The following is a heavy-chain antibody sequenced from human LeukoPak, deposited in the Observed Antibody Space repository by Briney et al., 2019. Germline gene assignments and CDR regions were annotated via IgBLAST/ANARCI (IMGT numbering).Heavy chain of an antibody. CDR2: ISYDGSNK. Sequence: GGSLRLSCAASGFTFSSYAMHWVRQAPGKGLEWVAVISYDGSNKYYADSVKGRFTISRDNSKNTLYLQMNSLRAEDTAVYYCARYCSGGRCNLGYYYYGMDVWGQGTTVTVSS. CDR1: GFTFSSYA. J-gene: IGHJ6*02. V-gene: IGHV3-30-3*01. CDR3: ARYCSGGRCNLGYYYYGMDV. D-gene: IGHD2-15*01.